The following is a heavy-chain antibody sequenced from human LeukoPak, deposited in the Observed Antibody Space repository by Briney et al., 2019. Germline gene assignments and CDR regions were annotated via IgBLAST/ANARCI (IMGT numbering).Heavy chain of an antibody. Sequence: KPSETLSLTCTVSGGSISSSSYYWGWIRQPPGKGLEWIGSIYYSGNTYYNPSLKSRVTISVDTSKNQFSLNLNSVTAADTAVYYCARGGGFDAFDIWGQGTMVTVSS. J-gene: IGHJ3*02. CDR1: GGSISSSSYY. CDR3: ARGGGFDAFDI. V-gene: IGHV4-39*01. D-gene: IGHD2-15*01. CDR2: IYYSGNT.